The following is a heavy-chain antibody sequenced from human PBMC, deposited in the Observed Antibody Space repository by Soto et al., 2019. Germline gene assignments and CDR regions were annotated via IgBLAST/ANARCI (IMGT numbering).Heavy chain of an antibody. CDR2: ISSNSAYI. J-gene: IGHJ6*02. Sequence: GGSLRLSCAASGFTFSSYAMNWVRQAPGKGLEWVSTISSNSAYIYYTDALRGRFTISRDNSKNTLYLQMNSLRAEDTAMYYCARQGRAARGVLYYGMDVWGQGTTVTVSS. D-gene: IGHD6-6*01. CDR3: ARQGRAARGVLYYGMDV. CDR1: GFTFSSYA. V-gene: IGHV3-21*04.